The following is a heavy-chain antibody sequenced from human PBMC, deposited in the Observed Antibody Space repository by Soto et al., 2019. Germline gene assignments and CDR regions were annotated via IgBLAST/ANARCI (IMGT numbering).Heavy chain of an antibody. J-gene: IGHJ6*02. V-gene: IGHV1-18*01. CDR2: ISPYTGNT. CDR1: GYIFVNYG. D-gene: IGHD3-16*01. CDR3: VMVDNYVTPTPQDV. Sequence: QVQLVQSGDEVKKPGASVKVSCKASGYIFVNYGIAWVRQAPGQGLEWMGWISPYTGNTHSATKVQGRLTMTTDTSTSTAYMDLGSLTSDDTAVYYCVMVDNYVTPTPQDVCVQGTTVTVSS.